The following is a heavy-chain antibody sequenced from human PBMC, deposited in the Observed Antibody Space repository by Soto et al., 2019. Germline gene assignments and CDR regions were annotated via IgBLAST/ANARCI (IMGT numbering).Heavy chain of an antibody. CDR1: GFTFSSHA. CDR2: ISIGSAAT. V-gene: IGHV3-23*01. J-gene: IGHJ4*02. Sequence: GGALRLSCAASGFTFSSHAINWVRQAPGKGLQWVSAISIGSAATYHADSVKGRFTISRDDSKNTLYLQMNSLRAEDTAVYYCAKSGTHSYFDNWGQGTLVTVSS. CDR3: AKSGTHSYFDN.